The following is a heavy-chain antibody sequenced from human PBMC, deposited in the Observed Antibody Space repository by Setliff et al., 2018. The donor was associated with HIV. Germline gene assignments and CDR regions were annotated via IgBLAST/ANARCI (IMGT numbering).Heavy chain of an antibody. J-gene: IGHJ4*02. CDR1: GYTFTDYY. V-gene: IGHV1-2*06. Sequence: ASVKVSCKASGYTFTDYYIHWVRQAPGQGLEWMGRINPNSGDTNYAQKFKGRVTMTRDTSISTAYMEVTRLRSDDTAVYYCARRNMYYYDSRRGSFDYWGQGTLVTVSS. CDR3: ARRNMYYYDSRRGSFDY. D-gene: IGHD3-22*01. CDR2: INPNSGDT.